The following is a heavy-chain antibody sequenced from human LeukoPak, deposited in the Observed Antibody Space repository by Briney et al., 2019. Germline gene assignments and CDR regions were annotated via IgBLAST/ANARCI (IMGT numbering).Heavy chain of an antibody. V-gene: IGHV4-4*02. J-gene: IGHJ6*03. CDR1: GGSISSSNW. Sequence: SGTLSLTCVVSGGSISSSNWWSWVRQPPEKGLEWIGEIYHSGSTNYNPSLKSRVTISVDTSKNQFSLKLTSVTAADTAVYYCAREVGNYYYMDVWGKGTTVTVSS. CDR3: AREVGNYYYMDV. CDR2: IYHSGST.